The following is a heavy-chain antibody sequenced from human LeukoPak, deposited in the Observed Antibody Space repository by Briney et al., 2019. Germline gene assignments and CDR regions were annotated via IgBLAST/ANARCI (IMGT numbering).Heavy chain of an antibody. D-gene: IGHD2-15*01. J-gene: IGHJ2*01. CDR2: IYHSGLT. CDR3: ARDQRCSRSDGGCDQWYFDL. CDR1: GGSISGYY. V-gene: IGHV4-59*01. Sequence: SETLSLTCTVSGGSISGYYWSWLRQPPGKGLEWVGYIYHSGLTDYNPSPRSRLTISVDTSRNQFSLKLTSATAADTAMYYCARDQRCSRSDGGCDQWYFDLWGRGTLFTVSS.